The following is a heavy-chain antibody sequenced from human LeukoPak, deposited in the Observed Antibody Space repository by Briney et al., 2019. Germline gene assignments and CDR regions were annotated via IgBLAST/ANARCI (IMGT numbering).Heavy chain of an antibody. D-gene: IGHD4-17*01. CDR2: IYPGDSDT. Sequence: PGESLKISCKGSGYSFTSYWIGWVRQMPGKGLEWMGIIYPGDSDTRYSPSFQGQVTISADKSISTAYLQWSSLKASDTAMYYCARLEEHDYDDYGAFDIWGQGTMVTVSS. V-gene: IGHV5-51*01. CDR1: GYSFTSYW. CDR3: ARLEEHDYDDYGAFDI. J-gene: IGHJ3*02.